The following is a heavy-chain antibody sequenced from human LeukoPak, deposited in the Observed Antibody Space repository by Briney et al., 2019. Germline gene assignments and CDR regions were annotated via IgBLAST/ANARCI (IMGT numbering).Heavy chain of an antibody. D-gene: IGHD6-13*01. V-gene: IGHV3-33*03. CDR3: ARPFSGYSSSWYDY. CDR2: IWYDGSNK. CDR1: GFTFSSYG. J-gene: IGHJ4*02. Sequence: PGRSLRLSCAASGFTFSSYGLHWVRQAPGKGLEWVAVIWYDGSNKYYADSVKGRFTISRDNAKNSLYLQMNSLRAEDTAVYYCARPFSGYSSSWYDYWGQGTLVTVSS.